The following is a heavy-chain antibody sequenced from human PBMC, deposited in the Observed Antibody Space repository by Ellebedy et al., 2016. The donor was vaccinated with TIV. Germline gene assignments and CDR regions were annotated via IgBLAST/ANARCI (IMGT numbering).Heavy chain of an antibody. V-gene: IGHV3-7*01. Sequence: PGGSLRLSCAASGFTFSGYWMNWVRQAPGKGLEWVANIKQDGSKRFYVDSVKGRITISRDNAKNSLYLQMNNLRAEDTAMYYCARGYGGTSAYWYFDLWGRGTLVTVSS. D-gene: IGHD4-23*01. CDR3: ARGYGGTSAYWYFDL. J-gene: IGHJ2*01. CDR2: IKQDGSKR. CDR1: GFTFSGYW.